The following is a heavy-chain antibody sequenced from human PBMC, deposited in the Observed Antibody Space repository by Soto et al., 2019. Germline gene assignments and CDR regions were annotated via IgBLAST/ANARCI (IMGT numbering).Heavy chain of an antibody. V-gene: IGHV3-23*01. CDR2: VSASGSIT. J-gene: IGHJ4*02. CDR1: GFRLSDYE. Sequence: GGSLRLSCAVSGFRLSDYEMSWIRQAPGKGLEWVSGVSASGSITSYADSAKGRFTISRDNAKNTVFLQMSSLRAEDTAVYFCAKGDCSGGRCYRGFDYWGQGTLVTVSS. CDR3: AKGDCSGGRCYRGFDY. D-gene: IGHD2-15*01.